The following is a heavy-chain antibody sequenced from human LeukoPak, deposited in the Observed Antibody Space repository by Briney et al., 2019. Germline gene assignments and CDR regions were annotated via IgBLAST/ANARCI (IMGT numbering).Heavy chain of an antibody. D-gene: IGHD6-19*01. CDR3: ARRGSSGWYYRYFQH. V-gene: IGHV4-34*01. Sequence: SETLSLTCAVYGGSFSGYYWSWIRQPPGKGLEWIGEINHSGSTNYNPSLKSRVTISVDTSRNQFSLKLSSVTAADTAVYYCARRGSSGWYYRYFQHWGQGTLVTVSS. J-gene: IGHJ1*01. CDR1: GGSFSGYY. CDR2: INHSGST.